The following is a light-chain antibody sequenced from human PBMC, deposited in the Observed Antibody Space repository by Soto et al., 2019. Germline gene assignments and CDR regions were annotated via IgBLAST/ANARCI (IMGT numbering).Light chain of an antibody. CDR2: ETS. J-gene: IGKJ4*01. Sequence: DIPRTQSPSTLSVSVGERVTITCRASQSFTTWLAWYQQKPGKAPNLLIYETSILECSVPSRFSGSGSGTEFTLTISSLQPDDFATYNCQQYNSNPLSFGGGTKGEIK. V-gene: IGKV1-5*03. CDR3: QQYNSNPLS. CDR1: QSFTTW.